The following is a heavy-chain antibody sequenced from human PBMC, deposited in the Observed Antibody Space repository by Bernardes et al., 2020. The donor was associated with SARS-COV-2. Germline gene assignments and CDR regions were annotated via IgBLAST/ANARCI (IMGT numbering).Heavy chain of an antibody. CDR2: ISAYNGNT. J-gene: IGHJ6*02. D-gene: IGHD2-8*01. V-gene: IGHV1-18*01. CDR1: GYTFTSYG. Sequence: ASVKVSCKASGYTFTSYGISWVRQAPGQGLEWMGWISAYNGNTNYAQKLQGRVTMTTDTSTSTAYMELRRLRSDDTAVYYCAREVDIVLMVYTRYYGMDVWGQGTTVTVSS. CDR3: AREVDIVLMVYTRYYGMDV.